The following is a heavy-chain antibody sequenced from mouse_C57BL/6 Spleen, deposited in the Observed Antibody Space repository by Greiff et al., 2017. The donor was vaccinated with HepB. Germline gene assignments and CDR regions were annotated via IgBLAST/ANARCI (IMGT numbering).Heavy chain of an antibody. V-gene: IGHV5-4*01. CDR1: GFTFSSYA. CDR2: ISDGGSYT. CDR3: ARGTTVVPFDY. J-gene: IGHJ2*01. D-gene: IGHD1-1*01. Sequence: EVHLVESGGGLVKPGGSLKLSCAASGFTFSSYAMSWVRQTPEKRLEWVATISDGGSYTYYPDNVKGRFTISRDNAKNNLYLQMSHLKSEDTAMYYCARGTTVVPFDYWGQGTTLTVSS.